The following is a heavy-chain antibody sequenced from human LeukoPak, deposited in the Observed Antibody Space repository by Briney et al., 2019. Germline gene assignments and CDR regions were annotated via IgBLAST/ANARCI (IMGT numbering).Heavy chain of an antibody. J-gene: IGHJ4*02. Sequence: GGSLRLSCAASGFTFSDYSMNWVRQAPGKGLEWLSFIGGRGSTVYYADSAKGRFTISRDNAKRSLYLQMNSLRVEDTALYYCARDKTTGFKNDFDSWGQGTLVTVSP. CDR3: ARDKTTGFKNDFDS. D-gene: IGHD5-24*01. CDR1: GFTFSDYS. V-gene: IGHV3-48*04. CDR2: IGGRGSTV.